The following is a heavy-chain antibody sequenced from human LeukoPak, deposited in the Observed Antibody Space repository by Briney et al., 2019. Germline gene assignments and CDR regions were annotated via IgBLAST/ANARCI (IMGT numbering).Heavy chain of an antibody. V-gene: IGHV3-30-3*01. CDR2: ISYDGSNK. D-gene: IGHD3-22*01. Sequence: GGSLRLSCAASGFTFSSYAMHWVRQAPGKELEWVAVISYDGSNKYYADSVKGRFTISRDNSKNTLYLQMNSLRAEDTAVYYCARDIYDSSGYGGDYWGQGTLVTVSS. CDR3: ARDIYDSSGYGGDY. CDR1: GFTFSSYA. J-gene: IGHJ4*02.